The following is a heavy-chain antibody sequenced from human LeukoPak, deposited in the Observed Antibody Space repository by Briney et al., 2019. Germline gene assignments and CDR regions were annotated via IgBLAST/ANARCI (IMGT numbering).Heavy chain of an antibody. CDR2: ISGSGGST. CDR3: AKDCLLWFGELFPYYGMDV. J-gene: IGHJ6*02. CDR1: GFTFSSYA. V-gene: IGHV3-23*01. D-gene: IGHD3-10*01. Sequence: PGGSLRLSCAASGFTFSSYAMSWVRQAPGKGLEWVSAISGSGGSTYYADSVKGRFTISRDNSKNTLYLQMNSLRAEDTAVYYCAKDCLLWFGELFPYYGMDVWGRGTTVTVSS.